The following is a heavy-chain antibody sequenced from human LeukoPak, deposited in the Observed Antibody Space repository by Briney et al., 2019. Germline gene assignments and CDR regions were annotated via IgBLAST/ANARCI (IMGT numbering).Heavy chain of an antibody. Sequence: SGTLSLTCAVYGGSFSGYYWSWIRQPPGKGLEWIGEINHSGSTNYNPSLKSRVTISVDTSKNQFSLKLSSVTAADTAVYYCARKDTAMVYDYWGQGTLVTVSS. CDR3: ARKDTAMVYDY. V-gene: IGHV4-34*01. D-gene: IGHD5-18*01. CDR1: GGSFSGYY. CDR2: INHSGST. J-gene: IGHJ4*02.